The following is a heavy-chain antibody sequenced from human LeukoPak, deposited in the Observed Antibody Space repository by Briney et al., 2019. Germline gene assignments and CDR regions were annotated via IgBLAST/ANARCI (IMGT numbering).Heavy chain of an antibody. J-gene: IGHJ4*02. V-gene: IGHV3-11*04. CDR1: GFTFSDYY. D-gene: IGHD6-6*01. Sequence: PGGSLRLSCAASGFTFSDYYMSWIRQAPGKGLEWVSYISSSGSTIYYADSVKGRFTISRDNAKNSLYLQMNSLRAEDTAVYYCARDRLRVSSSTRAIDYWGQGTLVTVSS. CDR2: ISSSGSTI. CDR3: ARDRLRVSSSTRAIDY.